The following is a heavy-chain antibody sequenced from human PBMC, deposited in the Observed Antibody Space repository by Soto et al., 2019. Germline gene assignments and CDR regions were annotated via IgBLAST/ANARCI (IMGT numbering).Heavy chain of an antibody. CDR1: GFTFSSYS. Sequence: GGSLRLSCAVSGFTFSSYSMNWVRQAPGKGLEWVSYISSSSSTIYYADSVKGRFTISRDNAKNSLYLQMNSLRAEDTAVYYCERETRDIVVAGAADGGYDYWGQGNLVNGS. D-gene: IGHD2-15*01. V-gene: IGHV3-48*01. J-gene: IGHJ4*02. CDR2: ISSSSSTI. CDR3: ERETRDIVVAGAADGGYDY.